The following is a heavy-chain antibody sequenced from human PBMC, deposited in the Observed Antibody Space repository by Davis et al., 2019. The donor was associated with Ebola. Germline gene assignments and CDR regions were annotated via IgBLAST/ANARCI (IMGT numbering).Heavy chain of an antibody. CDR3: AKLQLRDYGDYVRTLY. V-gene: IGHV3-7*03. D-gene: IGHD4-17*01. J-gene: IGHJ4*02. Sequence: GESLKISCAASGFTFSSYWMSWVRQAPGKGLEWVANIKQDGSEKYYVDSVKGRFTISRDNAKNSLYLQMNSLRAEDTAVYYCAKLQLRDYGDYVRTLYWGQGTLVTVSS. CDR2: IKQDGSEK. CDR1: GFTFSSYW.